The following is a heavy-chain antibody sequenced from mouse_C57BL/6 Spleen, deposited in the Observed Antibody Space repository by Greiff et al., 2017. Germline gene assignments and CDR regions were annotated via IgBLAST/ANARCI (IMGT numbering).Heavy chain of an antibody. V-gene: IGHV5-6*01. CDR1: GFTFSSYG. D-gene: IGHD2-3*01. CDR3: ARKNDFDY. CDR2: ISSGGSYT. J-gene: IGHJ2*01. Sequence: EVMLVESGGDLVKPGGSLKLSCAASGFTFSSYGMSWVRQTPDKRLEWVATISSGGSYTYYPDSVKGRFTISRDNAKNTLYLQMSSLKSEDTAMYYCARKNDFDYWGQGTTLTVSS.